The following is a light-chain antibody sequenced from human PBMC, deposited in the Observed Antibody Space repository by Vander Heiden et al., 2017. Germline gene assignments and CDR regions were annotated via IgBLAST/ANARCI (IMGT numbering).Light chain of an antibody. CDR2: DVS. CDR3: CSYAGSYTFGV. Sequence: QSALTQPRSVSGPPGQSVTISCTGTSSDVGRYNYVSWYQQHPGKAPKVVVHDVSKRPSGVPDRFSGSKSGNTASLTISGLQAEDEADYYCCSYAGSYTFGVFGGGTKLTVL. J-gene: IGLJ3*02. V-gene: IGLV2-11*01. CDR1: SSDVGRYNY.